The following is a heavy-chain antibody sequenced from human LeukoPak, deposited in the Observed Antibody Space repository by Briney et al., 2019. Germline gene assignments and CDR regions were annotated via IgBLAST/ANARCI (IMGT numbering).Heavy chain of an antibody. D-gene: IGHD6-13*01. CDR2: INHSGST. CDR1: GGSFSGYY. CDR3: ARDLGRKGSSSWYSHYYYYMDV. Sequence: PSETLSLTCAVYGGSFSGYYWSWIRQPPGKGLEWIGEINHSGSTNYNPSLKSRVTISVDTSKNQFSLKLSSVTAADTAVYYCARDLGRKGSSSWYSHYYYYMDVWGKGTTVTVSS. V-gene: IGHV4-34*01. J-gene: IGHJ6*03.